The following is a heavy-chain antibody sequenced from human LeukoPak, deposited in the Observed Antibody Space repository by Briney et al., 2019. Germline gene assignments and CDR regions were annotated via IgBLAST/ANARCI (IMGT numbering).Heavy chain of an antibody. Sequence: GGSLRLSCAASGFTLDDYAMHWVRHAPGKGLEWVSLISWDGGSTYYAASVKGRFTISRDNSKNSLYLQMNSLRAEDTALYYCAKDSRYYDFWSGLNFDPWGQGTLVTVSS. V-gene: IGHV3-43D*03. J-gene: IGHJ5*02. D-gene: IGHD3-3*01. CDR3: AKDSRYYDFWSGLNFDP. CDR2: ISWDGGST. CDR1: GFTLDDYA.